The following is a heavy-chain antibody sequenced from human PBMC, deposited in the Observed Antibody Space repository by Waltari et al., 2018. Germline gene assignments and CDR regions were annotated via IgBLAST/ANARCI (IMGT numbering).Heavy chain of an antibody. D-gene: IGHD2-2*01. Sequence: QVQLVESGGGVVQPGRSLRLSCAASGFSFSSYGMDWVRQAPGKGLEWVAVIWFDGSDKYYADAVKGRFTISRDNSKNTRYLQMNSLRAEDTAVYYCARKTSALYFDYWGQGALVTVSS. CDR1: GFSFSSYG. V-gene: IGHV3-33*08. CDR2: IWFDGSDK. CDR3: ARKTSALYFDY. J-gene: IGHJ4*02.